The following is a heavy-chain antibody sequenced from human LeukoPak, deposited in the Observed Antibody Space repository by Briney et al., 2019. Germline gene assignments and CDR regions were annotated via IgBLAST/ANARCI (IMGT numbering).Heavy chain of an antibody. Sequence: PGGSLRLSCAASGFTFSSYAMHWVRQAPGKGLEWVAVISYDGSNKYYADSVKGRFTISRDNSKNSLYLQMGSLRTEDMAVYYCARYRDTTYDYWGQGTLVTVSS. D-gene: IGHD1-1*01. CDR2: ISYDGSNK. CDR1: GFTFSSYA. CDR3: ARYRDTTYDY. V-gene: IGHV3-30*14. J-gene: IGHJ4*02.